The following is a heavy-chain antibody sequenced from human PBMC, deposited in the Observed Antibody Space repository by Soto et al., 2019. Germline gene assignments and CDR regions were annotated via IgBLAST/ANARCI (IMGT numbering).Heavy chain of an antibody. Sequence: PSPTLSLTCAISGDSVSSNSAAWNWIRQSPSRGLEWLGRTYYTSKWNNDYSVSVKSRISINPDTSKNQFSLHLKSVTPEDTAVYYCARDGTADRLDFDYWGQGTLVTVSS. CDR3: ARDGTADRLDFDY. D-gene: IGHD2-2*01. CDR2: TYYTSKWNN. V-gene: IGHV6-1*01. CDR1: GDSVSSNSAA. J-gene: IGHJ4*02.